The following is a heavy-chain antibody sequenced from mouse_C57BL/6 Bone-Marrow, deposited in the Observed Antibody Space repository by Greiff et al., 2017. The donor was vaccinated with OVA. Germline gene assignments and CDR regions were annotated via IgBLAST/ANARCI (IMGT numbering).Heavy chain of an antibody. V-gene: IGHV1-62-2*01. Sequence: VQLQESGAELVKPGASVKLSCKASGYTFTEYTIHWVKQRSGQGLEWIGWFYPGSGSIKYNEKFKDKATLTADKSSSTVYMELSRLTSEDSAVYICAGHEVYYYGPAWFAYWGQGTLVTVSA. D-gene: IGHD1-1*01. J-gene: IGHJ3*01. CDR1: GYTFTEYT. CDR3: AGHEVYYYGPAWFAY. CDR2: FYPGSGSI.